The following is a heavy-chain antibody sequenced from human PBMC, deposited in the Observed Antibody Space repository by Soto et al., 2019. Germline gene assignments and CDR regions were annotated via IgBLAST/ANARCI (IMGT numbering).Heavy chain of an antibody. CDR2: ISSSSSYI. J-gene: IGHJ4*02. D-gene: IGHD6-19*01. Sequence: PGGSLRLSCAASGFTFSSYSMNWVRQAPGKGLEWVSSISSSSSYIYYADSVKGRFTISRDNAKNSLYLQMNSLRAEDTAVYYCARDPVAVAENFDYRGQGTLVTVSS. CDR1: GFTFSSYS. CDR3: ARDPVAVAENFDY. V-gene: IGHV3-21*01.